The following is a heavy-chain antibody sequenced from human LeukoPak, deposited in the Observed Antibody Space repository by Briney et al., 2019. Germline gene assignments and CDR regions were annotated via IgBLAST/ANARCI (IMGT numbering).Heavy chain of an antibody. J-gene: IGHJ4*02. Sequence: SETLSLTCAVYGGSFSGYYWSWIRQPPGKGLEWIGEINHSGSTNYNPSLKSRVTISVDTSKNQFSLKLSSVTAADTAVYYCAGTYYYDSSGYDPINFDYWGQGTLVTVSS. CDR2: INHSGST. V-gene: IGHV4-34*01. D-gene: IGHD3-22*01. CDR3: AGTYYYDSSGYDPINFDY. CDR1: GGSFSGYY.